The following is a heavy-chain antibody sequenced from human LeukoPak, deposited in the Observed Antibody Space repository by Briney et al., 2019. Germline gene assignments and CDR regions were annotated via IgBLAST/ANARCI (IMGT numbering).Heavy chain of an antibody. V-gene: IGHV1-8*01. Sequence: ASVKVSCKASGYTFTSYDINWVRQATGQGLEWMGWMNPSSGNTGYALKFQGRVTMTRNTSISTAYMELSSLRSEDTAVYYCARVKNYYDSSGYYYLFDYWGQGTLVTVSS. CDR1: GYTFTSYD. CDR2: MNPSSGNT. CDR3: ARVKNYYDSSGYYYLFDY. J-gene: IGHJ4*02. D-gene: IGHD3-22*01.